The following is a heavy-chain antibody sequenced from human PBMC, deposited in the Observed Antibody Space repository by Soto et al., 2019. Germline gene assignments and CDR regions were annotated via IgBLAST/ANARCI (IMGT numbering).Heavy chain of an antibody. CDR3: AKASRYDILTGYYDY. V-gene: IGHV3-30*18. CDR2: ISYDGSNK. D-gene: IGHD3-9*01. J-gene: IGHJ4*02. CDR1: GFTFSSYG. Sequence: GGSLRLSCAASGFTFSSYGMHWVRQAPGKGLEWVAVISYDGSNKYYADSVKGRFTISRDNSKNTLYLQMNSLRAEDTAVYYCAKASRYDILTGYYDYWGQGTLVTVSS.